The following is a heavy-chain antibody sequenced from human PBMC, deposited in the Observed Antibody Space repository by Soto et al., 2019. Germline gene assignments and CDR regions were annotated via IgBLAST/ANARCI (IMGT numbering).Heavy chain of an antibody. V-gene: IGHV1-8*01. CDR1: GYTFTSYD. J-gene: IGHJ6*02. D-gene: IGHD3-3*01. CDR3: ARGGGYDFWSGTYYYGMDV. Sequence: ASVKFSCKASGYTFTSYDINSVRQATGQGLEWMGWMNPNSSNTGYAQKFQGRVTMTRNTSISTAYMELSSLRSEDTAVYYCARGGGYDFWSGTYYYGMDVWGQGTTVTVSS. CDR2: MNPNSSNT.